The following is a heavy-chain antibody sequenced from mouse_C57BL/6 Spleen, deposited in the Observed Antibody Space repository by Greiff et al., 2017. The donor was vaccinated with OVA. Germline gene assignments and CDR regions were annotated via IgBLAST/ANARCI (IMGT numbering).Heavy chain of an antibody. CDR3: ARYGGDY. CDR1: GSTSSAYG. Sequence: DVKLQESGGALVKLGGPLKLPCAALGSTSSAYGCHWFRQAPGKGLEWFAYIISGRSTIYYADTVKGRFTISRDNAKNTLFLQMTSLRSEDTAMYYCARYGGDYWGQGTTLTVSS. V-gene: IGHV5-17*01. CDR2: IISGRSTI. D-gene: IGHD1-1*02. J-gene: IGHJ2*01.